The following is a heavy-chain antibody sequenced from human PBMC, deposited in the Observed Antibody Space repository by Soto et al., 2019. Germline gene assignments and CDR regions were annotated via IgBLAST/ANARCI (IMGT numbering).Heavy chain of an antibody. Sequence: QVQLVESGGGVVQPGRSLRLSCAASGFTFSSYAIHWVRQAPGKGLEWVAVISYDGSNKYYADSVKGRFTISRDNSKNTLYLQINSLRAEDTAVYYCARDHSSTWYGWFDPWGQGTLVTVSS. D-gene: IGHD6-13*01. CDR1: GFTFSSYA. CDR2: ISYDGSNK. J-gene: IGHJ5*02. V-gene: IGHV3-30-3*01. CDR3: ARDHSSTWYGWFDP.